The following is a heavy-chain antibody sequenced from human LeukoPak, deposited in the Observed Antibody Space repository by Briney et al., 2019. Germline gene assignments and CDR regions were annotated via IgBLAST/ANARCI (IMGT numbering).Heavy chain of an antibody. Sequence: PSETLSLTCTVSGGSISSYYWSWIRQPPGKGLEWIGYIYTSGSTNYSPSLKSRVTISVDTSKNQFSLKLSSVTAADTAVYYCARRLRTSRSSVWFDPWGQGTLVTVSS. CDR1: GGSISSYY. V-gene: IGHV4-4*09. J-gene: IGHJ5*02. D-gene: IGHD2-2*01. CDR2: IYTSGST. CDR3: ARRLRTSRSSVWFDP.